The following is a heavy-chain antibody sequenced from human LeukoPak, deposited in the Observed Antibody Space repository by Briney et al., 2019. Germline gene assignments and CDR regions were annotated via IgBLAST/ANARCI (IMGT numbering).Heavy chain of an antibody. Sequence: PGGSLRLSCAASGFPFTIYSMSWVRQAPGKGLEWVSSIGGSGGSTYYADSVKGRFTISRDNSKNTQYLQMNSLRAEDTAVYYCARDQGDYVSWGQGTLVTVSS. J-gene: IGHJ5*02. V-gene: IGHV3-23*01. CDR2: IGGSGGST. CDR1: GFPFTIYS. D-gene: IGHD4-17*01. CDR3: ARDQGDYVS.